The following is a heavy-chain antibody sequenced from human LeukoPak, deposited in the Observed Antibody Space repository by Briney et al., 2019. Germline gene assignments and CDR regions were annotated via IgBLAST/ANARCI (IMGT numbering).Heavy chain of an antibody. Sequence: ASVKVSCKASGYNFTSYAIHWVRQAPGQRLEWMGWINAGNGNTKYSQKFQGRVTITRDTSASTAYMELSSLRSEDTAVYYCARVAYSSNWYSPRRDYYYGMDVWGQGTTVTVSS. V-gene: IGHV1-3*01. CDR3: ARVAYSSNWYSPRRDYYYGMDV. CDR2: INAGNGNT. D-gene: IGHD6-13*01. CDR1: GYNFTSYA. J-gene: IGHJ6*02.